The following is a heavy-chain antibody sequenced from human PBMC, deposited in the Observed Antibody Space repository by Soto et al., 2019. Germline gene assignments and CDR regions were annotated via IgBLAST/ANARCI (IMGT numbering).Heavy chain of an antibody. CDR1: GFTFSHYA. J-gene: IGHJ4*02. D-gene: IGHD1-26*01. V-gene: IGHV3-30*18. CDR3: AKDGSHNFDY. Sequence: QVQLVESGGGVVQPGRSLRLSCAASGFTFSHYAMHWVRQAPGKGLEWVALMSYDGSNEYYADSVKGRFTISRDNSENPLYLQMNSLRAEDTAVYYCAKDGSHNFDYWGQGTLVTVSS. CDR2: MSYDGSNE.